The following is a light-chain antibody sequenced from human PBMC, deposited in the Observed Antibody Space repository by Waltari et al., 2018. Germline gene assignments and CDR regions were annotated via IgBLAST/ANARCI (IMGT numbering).Light chain of an antibody. V-gene: IGKV2-30*02. CDR1: QSLIHSDGNTY. Sequence: QSLIHSDGNTYLMWFQPRPGQSPRRLIYKVSNRESGVPDRFSGSGSDTDFTLKISRVEADDVGVYYCMQGTYWPYTFGQGTRLDI. CDR3: MQGTYWPYT. J-gene: IGKJ2*01. CDR2: KVS.